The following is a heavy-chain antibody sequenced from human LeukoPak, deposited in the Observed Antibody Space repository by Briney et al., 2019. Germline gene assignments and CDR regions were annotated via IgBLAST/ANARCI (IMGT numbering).Heavy chain of an antibody. Sequence: GGSLRLSCAASGFTFSDYYMSWIRQAPGKGLEWVSYISSSGSTIYYADSVKGRFTISRDNAKNSLYLQMNSLRAEDTAVYYCARALTGTTAGYYYYYMDVWGKGTTVTVSS. CDR3: ARALTGTTAGYYYYYMDV. D-gene: IGHD1-7*01. CDR1: GFTFSDYY. V-gene: IGHV3-11*04. CDR2: ISSSGSTI. J-gene: IGHJ6*03.